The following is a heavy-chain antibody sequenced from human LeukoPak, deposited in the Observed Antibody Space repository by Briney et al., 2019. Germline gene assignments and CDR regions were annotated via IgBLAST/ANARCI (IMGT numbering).Heavy chain of an antibody. CDR3: ARLSSHYGDYKVDP. D-gene: IGHD4-17*01. J-gene: IGHJ5*02. CDR1: GYPFSNYD. CDR2: INPHSGKT. V-gene: IGHV1-8*01. Sequence: ASVKVSCKTSGYPFSNYDINWVRQATGQGLEWMGWINPHSGKTGYAQKFQGRVTMATDTSASTAYMELSSLRSEDTAVYYCARLSSHYGDYKVDPWGQGTLVTVSS.